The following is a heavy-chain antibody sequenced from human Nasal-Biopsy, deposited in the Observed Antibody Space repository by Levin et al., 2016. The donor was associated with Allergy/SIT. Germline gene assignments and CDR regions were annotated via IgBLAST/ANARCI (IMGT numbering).Heavy chain of an antibody. D-gene: IGHD2-21*02. Sequence: GESLKISCAASGFNFSEKYMSWIRQAPGKGLEWLSYISPSSSYINYADSVKGRFSISRDNAKNSLYLQMKSLRAEDTAAYFCATTFGPLTAYFEYWGQGTVVTVSS. CDR2: ISPSSSYI. V-gene: IGHV3-11*06. CDR3: ATTFGPLTAYFEY. J-gene: IGHJ4*02. CDR1: GFNFSEKY.